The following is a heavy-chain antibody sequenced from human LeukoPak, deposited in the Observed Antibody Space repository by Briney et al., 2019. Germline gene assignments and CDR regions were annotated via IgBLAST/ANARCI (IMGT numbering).Heavy chain of an antibody. CDR3: AREHSVGGGLDAFDV. CDR2: TYYIGRT. V-gene: IGHV4-59*13. CDR1: GGSISTYY. Sequence: PSETLSLTCTVSGGSISTYYWNWLRQPPGKGLEWIGYTYYIGRTNYNPSLRSRVTISVDTSKNQFSLTLTSVTAADTAVYYCAREHSVGGGLDAFDVWGQGQWSPS. D-gene: IGHD3-16*01. J-gene: IGHJ3*01.